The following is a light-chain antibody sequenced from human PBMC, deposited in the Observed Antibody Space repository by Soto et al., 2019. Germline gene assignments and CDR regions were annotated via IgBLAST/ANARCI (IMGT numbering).Light chain of an antibody. V-gene: IGKV4-1*01. J-gene: IGKJ4*01. Sequence: DIVMTQSPDSLAVSLGERATINCKSSQNVLYNSNNKNYLAWYQLKPGLPPKLLIYWDSIRESGAPDRFSGSGSRTDFTLTISSLQAEDVAVYFCQQYYVAPLTFGGGTKVEIK. CDR3: QQYYVAPLT. CDR2: WDS. CDR1: QNVLYNSNNKNY.